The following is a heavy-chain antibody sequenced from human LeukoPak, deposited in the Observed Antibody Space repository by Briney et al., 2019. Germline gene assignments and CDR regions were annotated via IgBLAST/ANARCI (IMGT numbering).Heavy chain of an antibody. CDR1: GGSISTTGYY. Sequence: SETLSLTCTVSGGSISTTGYYWAWIRQPPGKGLEWIASIYYSGSTYYNSSLKSRVTISVDTSRNQFSLKLSSVTAADTAVYYCARGSGSYGYWGQGTLVTVSS. J-gene: IGHJ4*02. D-gene: IGHD1-26*01. V-gene: IGHV4-39*07. CDR3: ARGSGSYGY. CDR2: IYYSGST.